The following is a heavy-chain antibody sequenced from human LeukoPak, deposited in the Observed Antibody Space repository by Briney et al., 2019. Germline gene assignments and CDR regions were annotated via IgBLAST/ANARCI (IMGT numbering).Heavy chain of an antibody. Sequence: SETLSLTCTVSGGSISSYYWSWIRQPPGKGLEWIGYIYYSGSTNYNPSLKSRVTISVDTSKNQFSLKLSSVTAADTAVYYCARGRDIVVVPAAIPPYYYYMDVWGKGTTATVSS. D-gene: IGHD2-2*02. V-gene: IGHV4-59*01. CDR1: GGSISSYY. J-gene: IGHJ6*03. CDR3: ARGRDIVVVPAAIPPYYYYMDV. CDR2: IYYSGST.